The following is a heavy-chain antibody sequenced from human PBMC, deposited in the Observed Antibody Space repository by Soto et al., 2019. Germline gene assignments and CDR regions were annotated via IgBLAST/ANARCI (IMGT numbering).Heavy chain of an antibody. CDR2: IYFSGST. Sequence: SETLALTCTVYGDSVSIASFYLIWIGQAPGKGLEWIGFIYFSGSTNYNPSLKSRVTMSLDTSKNQFSLNLSSVTPADTAVYYWARVNSARNWFDPWGQGTLVTV. CDR1: GDSVSIASFY. V-gene: IGHV4-61*01. J-gene: IGHJ5*02. CDR3: ARVNSARNWFDP. D-gene: IGHD2-15*01.